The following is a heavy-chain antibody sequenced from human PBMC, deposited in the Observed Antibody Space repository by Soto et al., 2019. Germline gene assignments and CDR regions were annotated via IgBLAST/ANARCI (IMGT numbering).Heavy chain of an antibody. Sequence: VASVKVSCKASGGTFSSYAISWVRQAPGQGLEWMGGIIPIFGTANYAQKFQGRVTITADESTSTAYMELSSLRSEDTAVYYCARAQSDGYSLDAFDIWGQGTMVTVSS. CDR1: GGTFSSYA. V-gene: IGHV1-69*13. D-gene: IGHD5-18*01. CDR2: IIPIFGTA. J-gene: IGHJ3*02. CDR3: ARAQSDGYSLDAFDI.